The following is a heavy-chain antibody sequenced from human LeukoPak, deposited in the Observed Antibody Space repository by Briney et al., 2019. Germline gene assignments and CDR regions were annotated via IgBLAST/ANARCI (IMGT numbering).Heavy chain of an antibody. D-gene: IGHD2-21*02. CDR1: GFTFTRAW. CDR2: IKSKADGGTT. J-gene: IGHJ4*02. Sequence: GGSLRLSCAASGFTFTRAWMSWVRQAPGRGLEWVGRIKSKADGGTTHYAAPVKDRFIISRDDSRDTHYLQMTSLKTEDTAVYYCTADWPGDSYPIDFWGQGTLVTVSS. V-gene: IGHV3-15*01. CDR3: TADWPGDSYPIDF.